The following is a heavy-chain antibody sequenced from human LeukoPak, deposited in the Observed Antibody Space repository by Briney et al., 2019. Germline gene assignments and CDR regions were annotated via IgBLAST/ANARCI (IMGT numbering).Heavy chain of an antibody. CDR1: GGTFSSYA. D-gene: IGHD3-16*02. Sequence: ASVKVSCKASGGTFSSYAISWVRQAPGQGLEWMGGIIPIFGTANYAQKFQGRVTITADESTSTAYMELSSLRSEDTAVYYCARAPLASLSTFGGVIVNLDYWGQGTLVTVSS. CDR2: IIPIFGTA. CDR3: ARAPLASLSTFGGVIVNLDY. J-gene: IGHJ4*02. V-gene: IGHV1-69*13.